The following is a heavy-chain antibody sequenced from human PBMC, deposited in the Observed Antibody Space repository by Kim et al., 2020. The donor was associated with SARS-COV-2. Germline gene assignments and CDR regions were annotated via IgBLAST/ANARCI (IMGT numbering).Heavy chain of an antibody. CDR3: ARSPNPGSGRPKDGFDY. Sequence: SVKVSCKASGGTFSSYAISWVRQAPGQGLEWMGGIIPIFGTANYAQKFQGRVTITADESTSTAYMELSSLRSEDTAVYYCARSPNPGSGRPKDGFDYWGQGTLVTVSS. CDR2: IIPIFGTA. V-gene: IGHV1-69*13. D-gene: IGHD3-10*01. CDR1: GGTFSSYA. J-gene: IGHJ4*02.